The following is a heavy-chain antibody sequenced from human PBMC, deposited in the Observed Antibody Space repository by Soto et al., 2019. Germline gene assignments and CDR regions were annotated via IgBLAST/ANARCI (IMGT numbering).Heavy chain of an antibody. CDR2: IYPGDSDT. Sequence: PVQPLRISCKGAGYSFVSYWIAWVRQMPGKGLEWMGSIYPGDSDTTYSPSIQGQVTISADKSSTTVYLQWNTLKASDTAMYYCTKSDGYEVEYWGQGTQVTVSS. D-gene: IGHD5-18*01. J-gene: IGHJ4*02. V-gene: IGHV5-51*01. CDR3: TKSDGYEVEY. CDR1: GYSFVSYW.